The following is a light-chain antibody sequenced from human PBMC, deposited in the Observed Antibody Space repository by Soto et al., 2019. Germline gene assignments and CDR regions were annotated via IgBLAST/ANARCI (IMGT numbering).Light chain of an antibody. Sequence: VMTQSPASLSVSPGERATLSCRASESVSSNLAWYQQKPGQGPRLLIYGASTRATGIPARFSGSGSGTEFTLTINSLQSEDFAVYYCQQYNNWPWTFGQGTTVEIK. V-gene: IGKV3-15*01. J-gene: IGKJ1*01. CDR3: QQYNNWPWT. CDR2: GAS. CDR1: ESVSSN.